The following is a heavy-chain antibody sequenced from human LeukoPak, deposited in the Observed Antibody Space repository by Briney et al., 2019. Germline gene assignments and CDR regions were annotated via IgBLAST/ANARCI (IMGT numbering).Heavy chain of an antibody. CDR2: IRRDSSTL. CDR1: GFTFRDYY. CDR3: ARSQMEAATFFDY. Sequence: GGSLGLSCAASGFTFRDYYMSWIRQVPGKGLEWVSYIRRDSSTLYYADSVKGRFTISRDNAKNSLYLQMSSLRAEDTAVYYCARSQMEAATFFDYWGQGTLVTVSS. D-gene: IGHD1-26*01. J-gene: IGHJ4*02. V-gene: IGHV3-11*01.